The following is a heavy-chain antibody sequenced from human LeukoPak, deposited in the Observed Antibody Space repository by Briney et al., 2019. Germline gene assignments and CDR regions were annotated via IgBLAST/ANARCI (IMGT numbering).Heavy chain of an antibody. V-gene: IGHV3-30*01. CDR1: GFTFSTCA. CDR2: ISYDGYNP. Sequence: GGSLRLSCAASGFTFSTCAMHWVRQAPGKGLEWVAIISYDGYNPAHADSVKGRFIISRDNSKNTLYLQMNSLTSEDTGVYYCAREEDRSPLPFDYWGQGTLVTVST. D-gene: IGHD2-15*01. J-gene: IGHJ4*02. CDR3: AREEDRSPLPFDY.